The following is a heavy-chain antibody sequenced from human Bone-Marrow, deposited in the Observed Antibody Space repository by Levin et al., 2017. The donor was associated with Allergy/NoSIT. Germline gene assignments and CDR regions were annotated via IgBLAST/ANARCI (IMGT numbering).Heavy chain of an antibody. D-gene: IGHD2-15*01. CDR2: IRHSGAT. V-gene: IGHV4-39*01. CDR1: GTSVAVDRSATNNGYH. CDR3: AGHAEDFDV. J-gene: IGHJ6*02. Sequence: SETLSLTCSVSGTSVAVDRSATNNGYHWAWIRRPPGKGLEWIGSIRHSGATYYTPSLESRLAISMDMSRNLFSLGLTSVTAADAAVYCCAGHAEDFDVWGQGTTVTVSS.